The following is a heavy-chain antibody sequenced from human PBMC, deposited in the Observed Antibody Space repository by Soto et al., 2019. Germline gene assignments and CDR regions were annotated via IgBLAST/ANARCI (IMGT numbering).Heavy chain of an antibody. D-gene: IGHD5-12*01. CDR3: AKDIVATIGYYGMDV. CDR1: GFTFSSYG. Sequence: GGSLRLSCAASGFTFSSYGMHWVRQAPGKGLEWVAVISYDGSNKYYADSVKGRFTISRDNSKNTLYLQMNSLRAEDTAVYYCAKDIVATIGYYGMDVWGQGTTVTVSS. CDR2: ISYDGSNK. J-gene: IGHJ6*02. V-gene: IGHV3-30*18.